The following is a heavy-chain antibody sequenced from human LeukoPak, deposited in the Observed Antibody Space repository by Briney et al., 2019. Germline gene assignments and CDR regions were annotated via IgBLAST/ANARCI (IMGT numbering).Heavy chain of an antibody. CDR2: ISGSGGGT. J-gene: IGHJ4*02. D-gene: IGHD3-22*01. V-gene: IGHV3-23*01. CDR1: GFTFNSFA. Sequence: GGSLRLSCAASGFTFNSFAMSWVRQAPGKGLEWVSAISGSGGGTYYADSVKGRFTIYRDNSKNTLDLKMNSLRAEDTAIYYCVRDSRGYAEFDYWGQGTLVTVSS. CDR3: VRDSRGYAEFDY.